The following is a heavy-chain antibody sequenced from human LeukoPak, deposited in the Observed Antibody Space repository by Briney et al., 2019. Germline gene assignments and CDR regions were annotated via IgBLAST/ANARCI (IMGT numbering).Heavy chain of an antibody. CDR2: IRYDGKNK. D-gene: IGHD3-10*01. CDR3: AKTSPPVRGEIDY. Sequence: GGSLRLSCAASGFSFSDFGMHWVRQAPGKGLEWVAFIRYDGKNKDYADSVKGRFTISRDDSKNTLYLQMNNLRAEDTAVYYCAKTSPPVRGEIDYWGQGTLVTVSS. CDR1: GFSFSDFG. V-gene: IGHV3-30*02. J-gene: IGHJ4*02.